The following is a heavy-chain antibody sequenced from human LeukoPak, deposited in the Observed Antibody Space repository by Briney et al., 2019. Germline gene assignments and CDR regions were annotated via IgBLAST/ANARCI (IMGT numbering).Heavy chain of an antibody. CDR2: SSGRGGTT. D-gene: IGHD6-25*01. CDR3: AKAGQAARYFDY. J-gene: IGHJ4*02. V-gene: IGHV3-23*01. CDR1: GFTFSSYA. Sequence: QPGGALLLSCAASGFTFSSYAMSWVRQAPGKGVEWVSASSGRGGTTYYADSVKGRFTISRDNSKNTLYLQMNSLRAEDTAVYYCAKAGQAARYFDYWGQGTLVTVSS.